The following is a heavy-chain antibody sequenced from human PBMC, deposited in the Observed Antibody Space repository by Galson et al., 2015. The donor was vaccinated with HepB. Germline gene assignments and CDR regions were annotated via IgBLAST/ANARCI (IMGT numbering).Heavy chain of an antibody. J-gene: IGHJ5*02. CDR1: GGSISSSSSY. CDR2: IYYSGTT. CDR3: ARFDYYGSGSWDP. D-gene: IGHD3-10*01. V-gene: IGHV4-39*01. Sequence: QLQVSGPGRVKPSVTLSLTCTVPGGSISSSSSYWGWIRQPPGKGLEWIGSIYYSGTTYYNPSLKSRVTISVDTSKNQFSLKLSSVTAADTAVYYCARFDYYGSGSWDPWGQGTLVTVSS.